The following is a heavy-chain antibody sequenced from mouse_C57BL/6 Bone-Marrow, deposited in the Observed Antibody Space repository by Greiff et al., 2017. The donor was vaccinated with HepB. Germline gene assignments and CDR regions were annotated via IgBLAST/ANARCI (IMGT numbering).Heavy chain of an antibody. Sequence: EVQVVESGGDLVKPGGSLKLSCAASGFTFSSYGMSWVRQTPDKRLEWVATLSSGGSYTYYPDSVKGRFTISRDNAKNNLYLQMSSLKSEDTAMYYCARQGLRTEGFAYWGQVTLVTVSA. CDR3: ARQGLRTEGFAY. D-gene: IGHD2-4*01. J-gene: IGHJ3*01. CDR2: LSSGGSYT. V-gene: IGHV5-6*01. CDR1: GFTFSSYG.